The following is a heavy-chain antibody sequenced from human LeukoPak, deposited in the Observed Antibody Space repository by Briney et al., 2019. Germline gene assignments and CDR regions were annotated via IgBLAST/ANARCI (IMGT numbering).Heavy chain of an antibody. V-gene: IGHV4-39*07. CDR2: IYYSGST. CDR3: ASPYYYGSGSYYEAFDI. Sequence: SETLSLTCTVSGGSISSYYWGWIRQPPGKGLEWIGSIYYSGSTYYNPSLKSRVTISVDTSKNQFSLKLSSVTAADTAVYYCASPYYYGSGSYYEAFDIWGQGTMVTVSS. J-gene: IGHJ3*02. D-gene: IGHD3-10*01. CDR1: GGSISSYY.